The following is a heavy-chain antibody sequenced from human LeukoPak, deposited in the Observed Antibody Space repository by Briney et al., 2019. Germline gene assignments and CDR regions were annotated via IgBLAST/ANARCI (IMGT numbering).Heavy chain of an antibody. J-gene: IGHJ4*02. Sequence: SETLSLTCAVSGGSISSGGYSWSWIRQPPGKGLEWIGEINHSGSTNYNPSLKSRVTISVDTSKNQFSLKLSSVTAADTAVYYCASRYYYDSSGYLVDWGQGTLVTVSS. CDR1: GGSISSGGYS. D-gene: IGHD3-22*01. V-gene: IGHV4-30-2*01. CDR3: ASRYYYDSSGYLVD. CDR2: INHSGST.